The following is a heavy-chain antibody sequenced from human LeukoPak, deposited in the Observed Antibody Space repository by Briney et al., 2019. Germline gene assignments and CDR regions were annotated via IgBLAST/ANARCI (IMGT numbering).Heavy chain of an antibody. CDR1: GYTFTSYY. CDR2: INPSGGST. V-gene: IGHV1-46*01. J-gene: IGHJ4*02. D-gene: IGHD3-10*01. CDR3: ARSPRSGSYYNPLDY. Sequence: ASVKVSCKASGYTFTSYYMHWVRQAPGQGLEWMGIINPSGGSTSYAQKFQGRVTMTRDTSTSTVYMELSSLRSEDTAVYYCARSPRSGSYYNPLDYWGQGTLATVSS.